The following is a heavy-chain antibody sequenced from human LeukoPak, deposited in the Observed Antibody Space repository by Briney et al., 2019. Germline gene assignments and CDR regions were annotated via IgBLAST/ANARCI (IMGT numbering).Heavy chain of an antibody. CDR3: ASSSGGLNWFDP. CDR1: GFTFSRYW. J-gene: IGHJ5*02. V-gene: IGHV3-74*01. Sequence: PGGSLRLSCAASGFTFSRYWMHWVRQALGKGLVWVSRINSDGSSTNYADSVKGRFTISRDNAKNTLYLQMNSLRVEDTAVYYCASSSGGLNWFDPWGQGTLVTVSS. D-gene: IGHD3-22*01. CDR2: INSDGSST.